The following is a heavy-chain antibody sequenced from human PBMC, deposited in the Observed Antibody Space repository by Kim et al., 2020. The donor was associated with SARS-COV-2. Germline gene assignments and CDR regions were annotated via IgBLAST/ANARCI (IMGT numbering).Heavy chain of an antibody. CDR1: GFTFSDAA. Sequence: GGSLRLSCAASGFTFSDAAMYWVRQASGKGLERVGRSRSKANSYATSYDVSVKGRFIISRDDSKNTAYLQMNSLKTEDTAIYYCTRVPPYSNSWWDAFDIWGQGTMVTVSS. J-gene: IGHJ3*02. D-gene: IGHD6-13*01. V-gene: IGHV3-73*01. CDR2: SRSKANSYAT. CDR3: TRVPPYSNSWWDAFDI.